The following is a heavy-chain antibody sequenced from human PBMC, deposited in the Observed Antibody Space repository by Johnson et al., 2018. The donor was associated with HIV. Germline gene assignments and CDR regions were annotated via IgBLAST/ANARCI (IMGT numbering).Heavy chain of an antibody. Sequence: QVQLVESGGGVVQPGRSLRLSCAASGFTFSSYAMHWVRQAPGKGLEWVAVISYDGSNKYYADSVKGRLTISRDNSKHTLYLQMGSLRAEDMAVYYCARGFLYSSSSLWGQGTMVTVSS. CDR2: ISYDGSNK. CDR3: ARGFLYSSSSL. J-gene: IGHJ3*01. D-gene: IGHD6-13*01. CDR1: GFTFSSYA. V-gene: IGHV3-30*14.